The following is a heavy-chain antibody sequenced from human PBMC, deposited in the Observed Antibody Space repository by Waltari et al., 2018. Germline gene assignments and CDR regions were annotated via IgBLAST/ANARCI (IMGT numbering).Heavy chain of an antibody. J-gene: IGHJ4*02. CDR2: MNPKSGNS. D-gene: IGHD3-3*01. CDR3: AILYYDFWSVSLTFDL. Sequence: QVQLEKSGAEVKKPGASVKVSCKASGYTFNNYDINWVRQAAGQVPVWMGWMNPKSGNSGFAQKFRGRVTLTRNTSINTAYMELNSLRSEDTAVYYCAILYYDFWSVSLTFDLWGQGTPVSVSS. CDR1: GYTFNNYD. V-gene: IGHV1-8*03.